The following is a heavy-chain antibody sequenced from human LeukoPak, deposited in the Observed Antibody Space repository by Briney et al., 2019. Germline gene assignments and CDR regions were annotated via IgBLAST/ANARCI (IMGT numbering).Heavy chain of an antibody. CDR1: GGSISSSSYY. J-gene: IGHJ4*02. Sequence: SETLSLTCTVSGGSISSSSYYWGWIRQPPGKGLEWIGSIYYSGSTYYNPSLKSRVTISVDTSKNQFSLKLSSVTAADTAVYYCARGQTLYYYGSGSYYSFDYWGQGTLVTVSS. D-gene: IGHD3-10*01. CDR2: IYYSGST. V-gene: IGHV4-39*07. CDR3: ARGQTLYYYGSGSYYSFDY.